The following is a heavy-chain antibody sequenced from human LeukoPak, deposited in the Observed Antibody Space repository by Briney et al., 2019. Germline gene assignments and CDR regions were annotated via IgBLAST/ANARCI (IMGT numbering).Heavy chain of an antibody. Sequence: SETLSLTCAVSGYSISSGYYWGWIRQPPGKGLEWIGRIYTSGSTNYNPSLKSRVTISVDTSKNQFSLKLSSVTAADTAVYYCARIRSGYFDYWGQGTLVTVSS. J-gene: IGHJ4*02. V-gene: IGHV4-38-2*01. CDR1: GYSISSGYY. D-gene: IGHD1-26*01. CDR2: IYTSGST. CDR3: ARIRSGYFDY.